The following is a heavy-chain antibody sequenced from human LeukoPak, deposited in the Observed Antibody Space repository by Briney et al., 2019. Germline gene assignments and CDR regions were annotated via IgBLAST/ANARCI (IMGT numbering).Heavy chain of an antibody. CDR3: AKFSVYEFDS. CDR2: IHRDGSDS. Sequence: GGSLRLSCGGSGFNLSSYWMHGVRQPPGKGLVWVSRIHRDGSDSTYADSVKGRFTFSRDNAKNTLYLQMNSLRVDDTAVYYCAKFSVYEFDSWGQGPLVSVFS. J-gene: IGHJ4*02. D-gene: IGHD5/OR15-5a*01. CDR1: GFNLSSYW. V-gene: IGHV3-74*03.